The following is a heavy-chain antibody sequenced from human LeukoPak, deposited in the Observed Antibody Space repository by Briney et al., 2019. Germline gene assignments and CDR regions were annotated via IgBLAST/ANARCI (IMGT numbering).Heavy chain of an antibody. Sequence: ASVKVSCKASGYTFTGYYMHWVRQAPGQGLEWMGWINPNSGGTNYAQKFQGRVTMTRDTSISTAYMELSRLRSDDTAVYYCARDAGYTAMVLYYFDYWGQGTLVTVSS. J-gene: IGHJ4*02. D-gene: IGHD5-18*01. CDR1: GYTFTGYY. V-gene: IGHV1-2*02. CDR2: INPNSGGT. CDR3: ARDAGYTAMVLYYFDY.